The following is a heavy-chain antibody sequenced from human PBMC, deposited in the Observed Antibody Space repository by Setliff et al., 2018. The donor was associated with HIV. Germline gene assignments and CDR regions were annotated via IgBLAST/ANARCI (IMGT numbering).Heavy chain of an antibody. Sequence: GGSLRLSCAASGFTFSSHWMNWVRQAPGKGLEWVANIKQDGSEKYHVDSVKGRFTISRDNAQNSLYLQMNSLRAEDTAVYYCAREGSGWCDYWGQGTLVTVSS. CDR1: GFTFSSHW. CDR3: AREGSGWCDY. J-gene: IGHJ4*02. CDR2: IKQDGSEK. D-gene: IGHD5-18*01. V-gene: IGHV3-7*03.